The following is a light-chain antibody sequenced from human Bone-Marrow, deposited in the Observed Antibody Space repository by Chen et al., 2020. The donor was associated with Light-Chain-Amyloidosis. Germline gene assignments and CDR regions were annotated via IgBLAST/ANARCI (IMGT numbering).Light chain of an antibody. CDR1: DLPTKY. V-gene: IGLV3-25*03. CDR2: RDT. CDR3: QSADSSGTYEVI. J-gene: IGLJ2*01. Sequence: SYELTQPPSVSVSPGQTAGNTCTGDDLPTKYAYWYKKKPGQAPVLVIHRDTERPSGISERFSGSSSGTTATLTISGVQAEDEADYHCQSADSSGTYEVIFGGGTKLTVL.